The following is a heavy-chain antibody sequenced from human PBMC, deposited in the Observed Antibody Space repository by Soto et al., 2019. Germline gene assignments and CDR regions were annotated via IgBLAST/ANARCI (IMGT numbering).Heavy chain of an antibody. CDR1: GGSISSGGYY. J-gene: IGHJ5*02. Sequence: SETLSLTCTVSGGSISSGGYYWSWIRQHPGKGLEWIGYIYYSGSTYNNPSLKSRVTISVDTSKNQFSLKLSSVTAADTAVYYCARDLSYGYIWFDPWGQGTLVTVSS. D-gene: IGHD5-18*01. CDR3: ARDLSYGYIWFDP. CDR2: IYYSGST. V-gene: IGHV4-31*03.